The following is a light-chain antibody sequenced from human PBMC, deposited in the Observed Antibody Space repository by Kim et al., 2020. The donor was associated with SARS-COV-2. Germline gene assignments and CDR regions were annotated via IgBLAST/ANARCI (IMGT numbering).Light chain of an antibody. Sequence: DIQMTQSPSSLSASVGDRVTITCRASQGISNSLAWYQQKPGKVPKVLIYSASALQSGVPSRFSGSGSGTDFTLTISSLQPEDVATYYFQKYNAAPWTFGQGTKVDIK. CDR2: SAS. CDR3: QKYNAAPWT. CDR1: QGISNS. J-gene: IGKJ1*01. V-gene: IGKV1-27*01.